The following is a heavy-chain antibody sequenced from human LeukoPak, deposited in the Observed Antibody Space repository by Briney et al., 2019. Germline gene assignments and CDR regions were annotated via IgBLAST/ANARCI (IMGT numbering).Heavy chain of an antibody. CDR2: IDTSGNT. V-gene: IGHV4-4*07. CDR3: ARHSPYYYDSGSFSRNWFDS. D-gene: IGHD3-10*01. CDR1: GGSISDYY. J-gene: IGHJ5*01. Sequence: SETLSLTCTVSGGSISDYYWNWIRQPAGKGLEWIGRIDTSGNTNYNPSLKSRVTMSLDTSKNQFSLEVMSVTAADTSVYYCARHSPYYYDSGSFSRNWFDSWGQGTLVTVSS.